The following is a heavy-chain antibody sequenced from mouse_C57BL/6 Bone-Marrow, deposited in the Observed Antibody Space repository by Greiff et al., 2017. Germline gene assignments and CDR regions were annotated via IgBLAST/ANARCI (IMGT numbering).Heavy chain of an antibody. J-gene: IGHJ4*01. CDR1: GYTFTSYW. CDR3: ARGHYGSRLSMDY. V-gene: IGHV1-55*01. CDR2: IYPGSGST. Sequence: QVHVKQSGAELVKPGASVKMSCKASGYTFTSYWITWVKQRPGQGLEWIGDIYPGSGSTNYNEKFKSKATLTVDTSSSTAYMQLSSLTSEDSAVYYCARGHYGSRLSMDYWGQGTSVTVSS. D-gene: IGHD1-1*01.